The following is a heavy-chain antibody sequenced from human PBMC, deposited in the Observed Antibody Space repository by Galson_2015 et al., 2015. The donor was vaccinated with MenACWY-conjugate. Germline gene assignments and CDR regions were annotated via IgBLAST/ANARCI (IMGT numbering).Heavy chain of an antibody. CDR2: IRSKFNGGTA. CDR3: ATFSAFFAFDV. D-gene: IGHD1-26*01. V-gene: IGHV3-49*02. Sequence: VGFIRSKFNGGTAEYAASVKGRFSISRDDSTSIAYLQMSSLKTEDTSMYYCATFSAFFAFDVWGRGTMVTVS. J-gene: IGHJ3*01.